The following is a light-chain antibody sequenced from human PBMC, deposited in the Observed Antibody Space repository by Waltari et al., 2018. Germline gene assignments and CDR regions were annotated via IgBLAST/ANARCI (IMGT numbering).Light chain of an antibody. CDR3: QQYYSNPFT. CDR1: QTVLYRSNNENY. Sequence: DVVMTQFPDSLAVSLGERATINCQSSQTVLYRSNNENYLAWYQQKPGQPPKLLISGAFTRNIGVPARFSGSGSGTDFTLTISSLQPEDVAVYYCQQYYSNPFTFGQGTKLEIK. CDR2: GAF. J-gene: IGKJ2*01. V-gene: IGKV4-1*01.